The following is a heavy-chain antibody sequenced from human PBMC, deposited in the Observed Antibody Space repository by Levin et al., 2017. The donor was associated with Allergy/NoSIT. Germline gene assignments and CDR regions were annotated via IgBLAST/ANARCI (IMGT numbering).Heavy chain of an antibody. D-gene: IGHD2-2*01. CDR1: GFTFSSYD. Sequence: SCAASGFTFSSYDMHWVRQATGKGLEWVSAIGTAGDTYYPGSVKGRFTISRENAKNSLYLQMNSLRAGDTAVYYCARGSCSSTSCPMDWYFDLWGRGTLVTVSS. V-gene: IGHV3-13*04. CDR3: ARGSCSSTSCPMDWYFDL. J-gene: IGHJ2*01. CDR2: IGTAGDT.